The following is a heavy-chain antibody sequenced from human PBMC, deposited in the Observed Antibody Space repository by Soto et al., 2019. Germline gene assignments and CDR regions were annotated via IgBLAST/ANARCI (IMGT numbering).Heavy chain of an antibody. V-gene: IGHV5-10-1*01. D-gene: IGHD2-2*01. CDR2: IDPSDSYT. CDR3: ARLSKPEESLRTTYYFYGMDV. CDR1: GYSFTSYW. Sequence: GASLKISCKGSGYSFTSYWISWVRQMPGKGLEWMGRIDPSDSYTNYSPSFQGHVTISADKSISTAYLQWSSLKASDTAMYYCARLSKPEESLRTTYYFYGMDVWGQGTTVTVSS. J-gene: IGHJ6*02.